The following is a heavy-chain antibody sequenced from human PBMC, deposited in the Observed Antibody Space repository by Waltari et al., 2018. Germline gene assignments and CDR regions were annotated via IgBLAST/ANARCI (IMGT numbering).Heavy chain of an antibody. CDR3: ARTHDYSNAFDI. J-gene: IGHJ3*02. D-gene: IGHD4-4*01. Sequence: EVQLVESGGGLVQPGGSLRLSCAASGFTFSSYEMNWVRQAPGKGLEWVSYISSSGSTIYYADSVKGRFTISRDNAKNSLYLQMNSLRAEDTAVYYCARTHDYSNAFDIWGQGTMVTVSS. CDR1: GFTFSSYE. V-gene: IGHV3-48*03. CDR2: ISSSGSTI.